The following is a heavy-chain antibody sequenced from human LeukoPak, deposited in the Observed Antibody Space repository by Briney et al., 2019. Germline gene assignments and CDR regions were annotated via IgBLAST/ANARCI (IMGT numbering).Heavy chain of an antibody. CDR1: GFTFGNYG. V-gene: IGHV3-20*04. J-gene: IGHJ4*02. D-gene: IGHD6-6*01. CDR2: INWNGGST. Sequence: GGSLRLSCAASGFTFGNYGMSWVRQAPGKGLEWVSGINWNGGSTGYADSVEGRFTISRDNAKNSQYLQMNSLRAEDTALYYCASSYSSSANEPFDYWGQGTLVTVSS. CDR3: ASSYSSSANEPFDY.